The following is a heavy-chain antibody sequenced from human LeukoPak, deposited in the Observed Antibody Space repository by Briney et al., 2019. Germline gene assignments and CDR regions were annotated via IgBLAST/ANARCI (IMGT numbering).Heavy chain of an antibody. Sequence: GGSLTLSCAASGFTFSDYAMSWVRQAPGKGLEWVSTSSYYVGKQYHADSVRGRFTVSRDNSRNTVSLQMSSLRVEDTGIYYCAKAGIGADGAGFLCEYWGQGTLVTVSS. V-gene: IGHV3-23*01. CDR3: AKAGIGADGAGFLCEY. CDR2: SSYYVGKQ. CDR1: GFTFSDYA. J-gene: IGHJ4*02. D-gene: IGHD1-1*01.